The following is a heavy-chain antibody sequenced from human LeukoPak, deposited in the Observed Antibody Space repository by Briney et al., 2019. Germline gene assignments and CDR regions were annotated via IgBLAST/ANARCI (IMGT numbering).Heavy chain of an antibody. CDR2: IIPIFGTA. CDR3: ARGGSTVTYWYFDL. D-gene: IGHD4-11*01. J-gene: IGHJ2*01. CDR1: GGTFSSYA. V-gene: IGHV1-69*05. Sequence: SVKVSCKAFGGTFSSYAISWARQAPGQGLEWMGGIIPIFGTANYAQKFQGRVTITTDESTSTAYMELSSLRSEDTAVYYCARGGSTVTYWYFDLWGRGTLVTVSS.